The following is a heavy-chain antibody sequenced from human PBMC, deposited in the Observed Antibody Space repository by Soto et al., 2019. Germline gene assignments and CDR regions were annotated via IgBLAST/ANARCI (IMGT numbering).Heavy chain of an antibody. D-gene: IGHD3-16*01. CDR3: AREFPYYVSSDSYLDY. V-gene: IGHV1-18*04. J-gene: IGHJ4*02. Sequence: ASVKVSCKASGYTFTSYGISWVRQAPGQGLEWMGWISAYNGNTNYAQKLQGRVTMTPDTSKNQFSLQLNSVTPEDTAVYYCAREFPYYVSSDSYLDYGGQGALVTVSS. CDR1: GYTFTSYG. CDR2: ISAYNGNT.